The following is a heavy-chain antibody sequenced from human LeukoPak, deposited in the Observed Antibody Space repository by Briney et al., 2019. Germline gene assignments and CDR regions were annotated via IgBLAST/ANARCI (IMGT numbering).Heavy chain of an antibody. Sequence: GGSLRLSCAASGFTVSSNYMSWVRQAPGKGLEWVSVIYSGGSINYADSVKGRFTISRDNSKNTLYLQMNSLTAEDTAVYYCARDSIGGRGAFDIWGQGTMVTVSS. V-gene: IGHV3-66*01. CDR1: GFTVSSNY. J-gene: IGHJ3*02. D-gene: IGHD2/OR15-2a*01. CDR2: IYSGGSI. CDR3: ARDSIGGRGAFDI.